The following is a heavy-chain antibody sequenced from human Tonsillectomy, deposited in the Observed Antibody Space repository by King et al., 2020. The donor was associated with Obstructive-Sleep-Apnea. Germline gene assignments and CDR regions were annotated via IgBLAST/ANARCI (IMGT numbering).Heavy chain of an antibody. D-gene: IGHD2-21*01. J-gene: IGHJ6*02. CDR1: GDSVSSNSAA. CDR3: IRGSQTIPWDV. Sequence: VQLQQSGPGLVKPSQTLSLTCALSGDSVSSNSAAWTWIRQSPSRGLEWLGRTYYRSKWYNDYAVSVKSRININTDTSKNQFSLQLSSVTPEDTAVYYCIRGSQTIPWDVWGQGTTVTVSS. CDR2: TYYRSKWYN. V-gene: IGHV6-1*01.